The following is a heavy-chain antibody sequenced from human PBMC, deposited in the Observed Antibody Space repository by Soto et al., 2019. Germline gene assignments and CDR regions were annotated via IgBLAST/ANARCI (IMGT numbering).Heavy chain of an antibody. CDR2: IIPIFGTA. Sequence: SVKVSCKASGGTFSSYAISWVRQAPGQGLEWMGGIIPIFGTANYAQKFQGRVTITADESTSTAYMELSSLRSEDTAVYYCARGSQSYCSGGSCQGYFDYWGQGTLVTVSS. D-gene: IGHD2-15*01. J-gene: IGHJ4*02. CDR3: ARGSQSYCSGGSCQGYFDY. V-gene: IGHV1-69*13. CDR1: GGTFSSYA.